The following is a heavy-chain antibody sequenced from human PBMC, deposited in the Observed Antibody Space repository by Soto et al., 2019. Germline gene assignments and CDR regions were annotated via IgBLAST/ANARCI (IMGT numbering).Heavy chain of an antibody. V-gene: IGHV5-51*01. D-gene: IGHD3-16*02. CDR3: ARPLAAFGGVIASDAFDI. Sequence: PGESLKISCKGSGYSFTSYWIGWVRQMPGKGLEWMGIIYPGDSDTRYSPSFQGQATISADKSISTAYLQWSSLKASDTAMYYCARPLAAFGGVIASDAFDIWGQGAMVTVSS. J-gene: IGHJ3*02. CDR1: GYSFTSYW. CDR2: IYPGDSDT.